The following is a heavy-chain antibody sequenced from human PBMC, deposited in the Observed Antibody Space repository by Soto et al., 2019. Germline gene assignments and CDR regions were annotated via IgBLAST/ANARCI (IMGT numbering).Heavy chain of an antibody. D-gene: IGHD3-22*01. V-gene: IGHV1-2*02. CDR3: ARGIGDYYAGSGYKNYGMDV. J-gene: IGHJ6*02. Sequence: AAVKVSCEASLYTLHRYSIHWLRLAPPAALEGMGWIIPNSGGTNYAQNFQGRVTMTRDTSISTVYMDLSRLRSADTAVYYCARGIGDYYAGSGYKNYGMDVWAPGTMVTVSS. CDR2: IIPNSGGT. CDR1: LYTLHRYS.